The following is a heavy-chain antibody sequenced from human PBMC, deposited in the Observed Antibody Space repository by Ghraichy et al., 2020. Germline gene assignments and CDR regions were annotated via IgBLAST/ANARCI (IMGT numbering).Heavy chain of an antibody. CDR2: IRTNADGGTT. Sequence: PRLSCTASGFSFRHYAMSWFRQAPGKGLEWVASIRTNADGGTTQYAASVRGRFAISRDDSQSIAYLQMNSLKTEDTALYFCTRDRPFDYWGQGTLVTVSS. CDR1: GFSFRHYA. J-gene: IGHJ4*02. CDR3: TRDRPFDY. V-gene: IGHV3-49*03.